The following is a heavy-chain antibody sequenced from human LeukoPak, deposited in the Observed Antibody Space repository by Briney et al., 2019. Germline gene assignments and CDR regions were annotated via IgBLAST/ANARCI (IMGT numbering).Heavy chain of an antibody. CDR1: GESFSGYY. CDR2: INHSGST. J-gene: IGHJ4*02. V-gene: IGHV4-34*01. CDR3: ARGEMATVFL. D-gene: IGHD5-24*01. Sequence: PSETLSLTCAVYGESFSGYYWSWIRQPPGKGLEWIGEINHSGSTNYNPSLKSRVTISVDTSKNQFSLQLNSVTAADTAVYFCARGEMATVFLWGQGTLVTVSS.